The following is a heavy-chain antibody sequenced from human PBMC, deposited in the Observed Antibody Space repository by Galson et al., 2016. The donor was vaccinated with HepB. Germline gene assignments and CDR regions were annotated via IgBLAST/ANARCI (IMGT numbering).Heavy chain of an antibody. CDR2: IYYSGST. CDR1: GGSLSSYY. D-gene: IGHD3-10*01. CDR3: ARSPSMIRGVILDS. J-gene: IGHJ4*02. V-gene: IGHV4-59*01. Sequence: ETLSLTCTVSGGSLSSYYWSWIRQPPGKGLGRIGYIYYSGSTNYNPSLKSQVTISIDTSKNQFSLKLSSVTAADTAMYYCARSPSMIRGVILDSWGQGTLVTVSS.